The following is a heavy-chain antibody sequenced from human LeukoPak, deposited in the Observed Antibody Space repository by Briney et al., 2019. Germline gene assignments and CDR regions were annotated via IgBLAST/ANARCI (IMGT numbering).Heavy chain of an antibody. Sequence: GRSLRLSCAASGFTFSSYGMHWVRQAPGKGLEWVAVISYDGGNKYYADSVKGRFTISRDNSKNTLYLQMNSLRAEDTAVYYCAKDNGYSSGWLDYWGQGTLVTVSS. V-gene: IGHV3-30*18. D-gene: IGHD6-19*01. J-gene: IGHJ4*02. CDR2: ISYDGGNK. CDR1: GFTFSSYG. CDR3: AKDNGYSSGWLDY.